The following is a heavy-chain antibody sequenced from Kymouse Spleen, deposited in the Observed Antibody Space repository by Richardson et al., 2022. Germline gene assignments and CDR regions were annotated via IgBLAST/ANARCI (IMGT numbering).Heavy chain of an antibody. CDR3: TTDPDYYGSLGYFDL. D-gene: IGHD3-10*01. V-gene: IGHV3-15*01. Sequence: EVQLVESGGGLVKPGGSLRLSCAASGFTFSNAWMSWVRQAPGKGLEWVGRIKSKTDGGTTDYAAPVKGRFTISRDDSKNTLYLQMNSLKTEDTAVYYCTTDPDYYGSLGYFDLWGRGTLVTVSS. CDR1: GFTFSNAW. CDR2: IKSKTDGGTT. J-gene: IGHJ2*01.